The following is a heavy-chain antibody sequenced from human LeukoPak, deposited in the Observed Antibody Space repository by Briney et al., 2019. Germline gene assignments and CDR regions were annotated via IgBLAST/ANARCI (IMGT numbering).Heavy chain of an antibody. J-gene: IGHJ4*02. Sequence: SETLSLTCTVSSASISSSPYYWGWIRQSPGKGLEWIGSIPYSGTTYYNPSLKSRVTIFVDTSKNHFSLKLSSVTAADTAVYYCAANSADYNTLGSSYKVWGQGTVVTVSS. CDR2: IPYSGTT. CDR3: AANSADYNTLGSSYKV. D-gene: IGHD3-10*01. V-gene: IGHV4-39*02. CDR1: SASISSSPYY.